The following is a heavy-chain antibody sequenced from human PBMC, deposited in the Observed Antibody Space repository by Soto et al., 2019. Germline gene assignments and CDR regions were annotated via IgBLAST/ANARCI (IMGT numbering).Heavy chain of an antibody. J-gene: IGHJ4*02. CDR1: GFTVSSYA. D-gene: IGHD3-3*01. CDR3: AKGNEQDDFWSGYYHYYFDY. Sequence: PWGALRLCCAASGFTVSSYAMSWVRQAPGKGLEWVSAISGSGGSTYYADSVKGRFTISRDNSKNTLYLQMNSLRAEDTAVYYCAKGNEQDDFWSGYYHYYFDYWGQGTLVTVSS. CDR2: ISGSGGST. V-gene: IGHV3-23*01.